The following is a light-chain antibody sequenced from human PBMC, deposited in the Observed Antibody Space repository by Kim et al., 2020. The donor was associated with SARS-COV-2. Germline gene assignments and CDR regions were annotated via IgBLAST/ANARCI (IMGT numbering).Light chain of an antibody. CDR1: KNVVRDY. J-gene: IGKJ5*01. Sequence: PGEWASLLYRASKNVVRDYLGWVQQKPGQAPRLIMCGASTRATGIPDKYRGSASRTDFTLTISRLEPDDFAVYYCHQYAYSPLTFSQGTRLEIK. CDR3: HQYAYSPLT. CDR2: GAS. V-gene: IGKV3-20*01.